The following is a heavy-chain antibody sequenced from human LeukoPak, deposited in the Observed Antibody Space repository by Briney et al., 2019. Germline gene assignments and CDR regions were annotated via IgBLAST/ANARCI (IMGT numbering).Heavy chain of an antibody. J-gene: IGHJ4*02. V-gene: IGHV3-7*03. D-gene: IGHD4-11*01. CDR2: INQDGSEK. CDR1: GFTFSNYW. CDR3: ARTWMYSNYF. Sequence: PGGSLRLSCAASGFTFSNYWMSWVRQAPGKRLEWVANINQDGSEKYYVDSVRGRFTISRDNAENSLYLQMNSLRAEDTAVYHCARTWMYSNYFRGQGTLVTVSS.